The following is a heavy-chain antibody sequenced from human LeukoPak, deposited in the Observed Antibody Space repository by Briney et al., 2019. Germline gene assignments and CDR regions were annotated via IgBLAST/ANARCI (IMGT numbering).Heavy chain of an antibody. V-gene: IGHV3-30*18. CDR1: GFTFSSYD. J-gene: IGHJ6*02. D-gene: IGHD3-22*01. CDR2: ISHDGNDR. CDR3: AKVREDSAGYYGNYYYYGMDV. Sequence: PGGSLRLSCAASGFTFSSYDMPWVRQAPGKGLEWVAVISHDGNDRYYADSVKGRFTVSRDHSKSTLYLQMNSLRAEDTAVYYCAKVREDSAGYYGNYYYYGMDVWGQGTTVTVSS.